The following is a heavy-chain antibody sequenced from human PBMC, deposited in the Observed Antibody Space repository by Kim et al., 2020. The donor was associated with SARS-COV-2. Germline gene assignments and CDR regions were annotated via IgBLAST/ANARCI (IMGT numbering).Heavy chain of an antibody. Sequence: SQTLSLTCAISGDSVSSNSAAWNWIRQSPSRGLEWLGRTYYRSKWSNDYAVSVRSRITINPDTSKNQFSLQLNYVTPEDTAVYYCASERDYGGNSADFDYWGQGTLVTVSS. CDR3: ASERDYGGNSADFDY. J-gene: IGHJ4*02. CDR2: TYYRSKWSN. D-gene: IGHD4-17*01. CDR1: GDSVSSNSAA. V-gene: IGHV6-1*01.